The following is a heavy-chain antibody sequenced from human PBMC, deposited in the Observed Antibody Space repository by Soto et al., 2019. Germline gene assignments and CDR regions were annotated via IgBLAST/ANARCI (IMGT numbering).Heavy chain of an antibody. J-gene: IGHJ4*02. CDR1: GYTFSSYW. CDR3: AATGYTYGYHFDH. CDR2: IDPSDSST. V-gene: IGHV5-10-1*01. Sequence: ESLKISCKASGYTFSSYWITWVRQMPGKGLEWMGRIDPSDSSTKYSPSLQGHVTMSIDKSITTAHLQWTSLKVSDTAIYYCAATGYTYGYHFDHWGQGTQVTVS. D-gene: IGHD5-18*01.